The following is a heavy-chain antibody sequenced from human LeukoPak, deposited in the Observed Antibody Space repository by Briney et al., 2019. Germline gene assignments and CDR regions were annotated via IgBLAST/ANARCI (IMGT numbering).Heavy chain of an antibody. V-gene: IGHV3-53*01. Sequence: GGSLRLSCAGSGLTVSRMYMSWVRQAPGKGLEWVSVIYSGGGTYYADSVKGRFTISRDNSKNTLYLQMNSLRAEDTAVYYCARVQWLSFDYWGQGTLVTVSS. CDR1: GLTVSRMY. J-gene: IGHJ4*02. CDR2: IYSGGGT. CDR3: ARVQWLSFDY. D-gene: IGHD3-22*01.